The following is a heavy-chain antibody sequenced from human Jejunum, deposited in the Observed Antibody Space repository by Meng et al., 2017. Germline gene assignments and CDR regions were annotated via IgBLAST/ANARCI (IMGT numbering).Heavy chain of an antibody. D-gene: IGHD4-17*01. CDR2: ISYDGLSD. V-gene: IGHV3-30*18. J-gene: IGHJ4*02. CDR3: AKEPDRRGDYSVGD. CDR1: GFKFSDHG. Sequence: QVQLVESVGGVVHPAASLRLSCLSSGFKFSDHGMHWVRQAPAKGLEWLAVISYDGLSDNYGDSLKGRFTISRDNSKNTLFLQMDSLRLEDTAVYYCAKEPDRRGDYSVGDWGQGTLVTVSS.